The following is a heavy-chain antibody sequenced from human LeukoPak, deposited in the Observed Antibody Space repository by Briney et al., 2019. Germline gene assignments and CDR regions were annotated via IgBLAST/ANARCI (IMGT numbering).Heavy chain of an antibody. Sequence: GASVKVSCTASGGTFTSYAISWVRQAPGQGLECKGGIIPIFGTANYAQKFQGRVTITADESTSTAYVELSSLRSEDTAVYYCARSRITIFGVVISSFDYWGQGTLVTVSS. J-gene: IGHJ4*02. CDR3: ARSRITIFGVVISSFDY. D-gene: IGHD3-3*01. V-gene: IGHV1-69*13. CDR2: IIPIFGTA. CDR1: GGTFTSYA.